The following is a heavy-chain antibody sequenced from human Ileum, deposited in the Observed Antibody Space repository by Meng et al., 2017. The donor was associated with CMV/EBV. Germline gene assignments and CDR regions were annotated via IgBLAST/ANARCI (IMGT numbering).Heavy chain of an antibody. Sequence: ASVKVSCKASGYSFTEYGISWVRQAPGQGPEWMGWISAYNGYTQFAQKVQGRLSMTTDTSTNTACMELRSLTSEDTAVYYCARDVSGGIAGLGSRRPNDLWGQGTLVTVSS. CDR1: GYSFTEYG. D-gene: IGHD3-10*01. V-gene: IGHV1-18*01. CDR2: ISAYNGYT. J-gene: IGHJ5*02. CDR3: ARDVSGGIAGLGSRRPNDL.